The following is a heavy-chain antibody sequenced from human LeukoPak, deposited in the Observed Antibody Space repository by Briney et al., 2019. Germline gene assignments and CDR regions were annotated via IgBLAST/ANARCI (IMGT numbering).Heavy chain of an antibody. CDR1: GFTFSIYW. Sequence: GGSLRLSCAASGFTFSIYWMSWVRQAPGKGLEWAANIKQDGSEKYYVDSVRGRFTISRDNAKNSLYLQMNSLRAEDTAVYYCARENYGTLGGMDVWGQGTTVTVSS. CDR3: ARENYGTLGGMDV. V-gene: IGHV3-7*01. J-gene: IGHJ6*02. CDR2: IKQDGSEK. D-gene: IGHD1-7*01.